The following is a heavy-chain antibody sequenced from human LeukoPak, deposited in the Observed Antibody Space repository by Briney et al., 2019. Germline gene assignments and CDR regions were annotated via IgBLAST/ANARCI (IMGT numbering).Heavy chain of an antibody. D-gene: IGHD6-13*01. J-gene: IGHJ4*02. CDR2: ISPDSSVT. V-gene: IGHV1-2*06. CDR3: ARDRAATHSDY. CDR1: GYTFTNYN. Sequence: GASVKVSCKASGYTFTNYNMHWVRQAPGQGLEWMGRISPDSSVTNYAQKFQGRVTVTRDTSITTAYMELSRLTSDDTAVYYCARDRAATHSDYWGQGTLVTVSS.